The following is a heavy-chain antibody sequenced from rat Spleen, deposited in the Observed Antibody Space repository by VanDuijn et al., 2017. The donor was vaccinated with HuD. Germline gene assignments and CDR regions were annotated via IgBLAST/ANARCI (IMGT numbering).Heavy chain of an antibody. J-gene: IGHJ3*01. Sequence: EVQLVESGGGLVQPGRSLKLSCTASGLSFSNYDMAWVRQAPTKGREWVAYITNASGRTYYPDSVKGRFTISRDTAQNTLYLQMNSLRSEDTATYYCARGGYNYGWFAYWGQGTLVTVSS. CDR2: ITNASGRT. CDR1: GLSFSNYD. CDR3: ARGGYNYGWFAY. V-gene: IGHV5-25*01. D-gene: IGHD1-9*01.